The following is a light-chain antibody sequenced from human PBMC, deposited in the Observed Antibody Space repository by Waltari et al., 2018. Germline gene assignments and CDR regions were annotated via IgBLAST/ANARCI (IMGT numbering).Light chain of an antibody. CDR1: NRDIGVFTL. CDR2: ETT. Sequence: QSALTQPASVSGSPGQSITISCTGSNRDIGVFTLVSWYQQLSNTAPKLIIYETTKRPSGVSDRISGSQSGNTASLTISGLQTEDEADYYCCSYAGHSTFVFGGGTRLTVL. J-gene: IGLJ3*02. CDR3: CSYAGHSTFV. V-gene: IGLV2-23*02.